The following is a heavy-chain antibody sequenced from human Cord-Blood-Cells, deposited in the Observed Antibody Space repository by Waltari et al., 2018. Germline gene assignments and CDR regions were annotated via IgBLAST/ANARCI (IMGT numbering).Heavy chain of an antibody. CDR2: INHSGST. Sequence: QVQLQQWGAGLLKPSETLSLTCAVYGGSFSGYYWSGIRQPPGKGLEWIGEINHSGSTNYNPSLKSRVTISVDTSKNQFSLKLSSVTAADTAVYYCARDPDCSGGSCYNYWGQGTLVTVSS. CDR1: GGSFSGYY. D-gene: IGHD2-15*01. J-gene: IGHJ4*02. CDR3: ARDPDCSGGSCYNY. V-gene: IGHV4-34*01.